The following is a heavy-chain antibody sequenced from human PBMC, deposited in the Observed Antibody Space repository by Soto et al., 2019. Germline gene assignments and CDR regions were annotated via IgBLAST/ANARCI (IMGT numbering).Heavy chain of an antibody. D-gene: IGHD3-10*01. CDR2: IKQDGSEK. J-gene: IGHJ6*02. CDR3: ARKGSGYYYGSGTHYYYYGMDV. Sequence: GGSLRLSCAASGFTFSSYWMSWVRQAPGKGLEWVANIKQDGSEKYYVDSVKGRFTISRDNAKNSLYLQMNSLRAEDTAVYYCARKGSGYYYGSGTHYYYYGMDVWGQGTTVTVSS. V-gene: IGHV3-7*05. CDR1: GFTFSSYW.